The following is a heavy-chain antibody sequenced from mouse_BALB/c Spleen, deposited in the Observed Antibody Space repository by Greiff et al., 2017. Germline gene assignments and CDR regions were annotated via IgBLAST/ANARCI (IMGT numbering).Heavy chain of an antibody. CDR1: GFTFSSYA. CDR2: ISSGGSYT. V-gene: IGHV5-9-4*01. J-gene: IGHJ3*01. CDR3: ARTARAAWFAY. D-gene: IGHD3-1*01. Sequence: DVMLVESGGGLVKPGGSLKLSCAASGFTFSSYAMSWVRQSPEKRLEWVAEISSGGSYTYYPDTVTGRFTISRDNAKNTLYLEMSSLRSEDTAMYYCARTARAAWFAYWGQGTLVTVSA.